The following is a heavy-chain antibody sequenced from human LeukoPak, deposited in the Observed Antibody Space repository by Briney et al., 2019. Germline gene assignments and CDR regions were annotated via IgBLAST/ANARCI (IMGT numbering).Heavy chain of an antibody. V-gene: IGHV4-59*01. Sequence: SETLSLTCTVSGGSISSYYWSWIRQPPGKGLEWIGYIYYSGSTNYNPSLKSRVTISVDTSKNQFSLKLSSVTAAGTAVYYCARTWIQRSYYYYGMDVWGQGTTVTVSS. D-gene: IGHD5-18*01. CDR1: GGSISSYY. CDR3: ARTWIQRSYYYYGMDV. J-gene: IGHJ6*02. CDR2: IYYSGST.